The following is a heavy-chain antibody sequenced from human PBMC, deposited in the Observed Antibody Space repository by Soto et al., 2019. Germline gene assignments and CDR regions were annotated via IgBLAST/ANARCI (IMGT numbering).Heavy chain of an antibody. Sequence: TLSLTLTLTGGSISSSYWSWIRQPPGKGLERIGCMYYSESTDYNPSLKSRVTISVDTSKNRFALMLSSVTAADTAVYYCARNRGIAVATNWFDPWGQGTLVTVSS. CDR2: MYYSEST. J-gene: IGHJ5*02. CDR3: ARNRGIAVATNWFDP. D-gene: IGHD6-19*01. CDR1: GGSISSSY. V-gene: IGHV4-59*01.